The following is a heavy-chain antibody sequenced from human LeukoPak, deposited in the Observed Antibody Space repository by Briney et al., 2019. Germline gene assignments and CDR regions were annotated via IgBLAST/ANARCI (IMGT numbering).Heavy chain of an antibody. CDR3: ARVYRDTAMGEGTDYYYYYMDV. D-gene: IGHD5-18*01. CDR2: IYYSGST. V-gene: IGHV4-30-4*08. J-gene: IGHJ6*03. Sequence: SQTLSLTCTVSGGSISSGDYYWSWIRQPPGKGLEWIGYIYYSGSTYYNPSLKSRVTISVDTSKNQFSLKLSSVTAADTAVYYCARVYRDTAMGEGTDYYYYYMDVWGKGTTVTVSS. CDR1: GGSISSGDYY.